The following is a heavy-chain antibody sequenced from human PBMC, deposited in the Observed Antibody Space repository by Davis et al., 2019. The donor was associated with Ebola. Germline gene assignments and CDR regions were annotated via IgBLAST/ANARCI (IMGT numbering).Heavy chain of an antibody. CDR1: GFNFRSYG. D-gene: IGHD2-2*01. J-gene: IGHJ6*02. CDR2: IWYDGSRK. Sequence: GESLKISCAASGFNFRSYGMHWVRQAPDKGLEWVAVIWYDGSRKYYGDSVKGRFTISRDNSKNTLYLQMNSLRAEDTAVYYCAKGAYCSSTSCTYYYYYGMDVWGQGTTVTVSS. V-gene: IGHV3-30*02. CDR3: AKGAYCSSTSCTYYYYYGMDV.